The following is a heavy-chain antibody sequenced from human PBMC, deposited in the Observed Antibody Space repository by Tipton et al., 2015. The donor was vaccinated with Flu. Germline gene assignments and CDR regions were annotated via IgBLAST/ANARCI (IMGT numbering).Heavy chain of an antibody. CDR3: VSDRGWMTEDF. Sequence: LRLSCTVSGGSISSSSHLWGWIRQPPGKGLEWIGCMFHSGSTYYNPSLKSRVTISLDTSKNQFSLKLSSVTAADTAVYYCVSDRGWMTEDFWGPGTLVTVSS. J-gene: IGHJ4*02. V-gene: IGHV4-39*07. CDR1: GGSISSSSHL. D-gene: IGHD5-12*01. CDR2: MFHSGST.